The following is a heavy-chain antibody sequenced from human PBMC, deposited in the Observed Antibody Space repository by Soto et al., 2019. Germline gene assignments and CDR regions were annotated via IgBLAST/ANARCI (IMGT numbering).Heavy chain of an antibody. D-gene: IGHD3-10*01. CDR3: ARENNVLPGGYFDY. CDR1: GGSISSGGYS. CDR2: IYHSGST. Sequence: QLQLQESGSGLVKPSQTLSLTCAVSGGSISSGGYSWSWIRQPPGKGLEWIGYIYHSGSTYYNPSPNGRVTISVDRSKNHFSLKLSSVTAADTAVYYCARENNVLPGGYFDYWGQGTLVTVSS. J-gene: IGHJ4*02. V-gene: IGHV4-30-2*01.